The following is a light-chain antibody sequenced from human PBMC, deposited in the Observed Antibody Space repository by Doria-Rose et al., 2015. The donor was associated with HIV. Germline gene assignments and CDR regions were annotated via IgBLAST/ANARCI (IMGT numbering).Light chain of an antibody. CDR2: WAS. CDR3: QQYYDTPS. Sequence: TQSPESLGMSLGERATLNCKSNQSLLYTSKNYLAWYQQRPGQPPKLLIYWASTRQSGFPARLSGSGSGTDFTLTISSLEAEDVAVYYCQQYYDTPSFGPGTTVDIQ. J-gene: IGKJ3*01. V-gene: IGKV4-1*01. CDR1: QSLLYTSKNY.